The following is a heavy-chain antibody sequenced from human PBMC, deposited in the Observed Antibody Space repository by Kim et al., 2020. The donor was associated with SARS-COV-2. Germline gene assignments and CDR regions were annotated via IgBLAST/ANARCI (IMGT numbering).Heavy chain of an antibody. D-gene: IGHD2-2*01. V-gene: IGHV3-48*02. J-gene: IGHJ4*02. CDR3: ARAYCSSTSCYADYFDY. CDR1: GFTFSSYS. CDR2: ISSSSSTI. Sequence: GGSLRLSCAASGFTFSSYSMNWVRQAPGKGLEWGSYISSSSSTIYYADSVKGRFTISRDNAKNSLYLQMNSLRDEDTAVYYCARAYCSSTSCYADYFDYWGQGTLVTVSS.